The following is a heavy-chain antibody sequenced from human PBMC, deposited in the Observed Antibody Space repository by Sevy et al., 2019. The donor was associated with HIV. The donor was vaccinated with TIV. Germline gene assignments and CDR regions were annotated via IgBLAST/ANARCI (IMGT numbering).Heavy chain of an antibody. CDR2: ISSSSSTI. J-gene: IGHJ3*02. D-gene: IGHD3-3*01. CDR1: GFTFSSYS. CDR3: ARDKEYDFSSGYYELDAFSGKNDAFDI. Sequence: GGSLRLSCAASGFTFSSYSMNWVRQAPGKGLEWVSYISSSSSTIYYADSVKGRFTISRDNAKNSLYLQMNSLRDEDTAVYYCARDKEYDFSSGYYELDAFSGKNDAFDIWGQGTMVTVSS. V-gene: IGHV3-48*02.